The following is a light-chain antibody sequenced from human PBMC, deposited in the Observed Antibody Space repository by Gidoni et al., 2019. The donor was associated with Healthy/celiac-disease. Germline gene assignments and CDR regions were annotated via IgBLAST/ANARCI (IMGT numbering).Light chain of an antibody. CDR2: DAS. Sequence: EIVLTQSPATLSLSPGERATLSCRASQGVSSYLAWYQQKPGQAPRLLLYDASNRATGIPARFSGSGPGTDFTLTISSLEPEDFAVYYCQQRSNWHPPITFGQGTQLEIK. CDR1: QGVSSY. CDR3: QQRSNWHPPIT. V-gene: IGKV3D-11*01. J-gene: IGKJ5*01.